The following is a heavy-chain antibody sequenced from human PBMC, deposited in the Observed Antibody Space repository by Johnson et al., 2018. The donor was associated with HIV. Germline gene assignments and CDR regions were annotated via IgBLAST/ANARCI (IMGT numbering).Heavy chain of an antibody. CDR2: ISWNSGTV. CDR1: GFTFDDYA. V-gene: IGHV3-9*01. D-gene: IGHD3-22*01. CDR3: VRDQGYYDSSGYPDAFDI. Sequence: VQLVESGGGLVQPGRSLRLSCAASGFTFDDYAMHWVRQAPGKGLEWVSSISWNSGTVAYADSVQGRFTISRDNSKNTLYLQMNGLRAEDTGLYYCVRDQGYYDSSGYPDAFDIWGQGTMVTVSS. J-gene: IGHJ3*02.